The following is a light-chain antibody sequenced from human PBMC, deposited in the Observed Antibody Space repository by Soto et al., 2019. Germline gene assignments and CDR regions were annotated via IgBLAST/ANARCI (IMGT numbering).Light chain of an antibody. Sequence: EIVLTQSPATLSVSPGERVTLSCRASESLSTYLAWYQQKPGQAPRLLIYGASNKATGIPARFSGSGSATDFTLTISSLPSEDFAVYYWQRYNDRPFTFGQGTKLEI. CDR1: ESLSTY. CDR3: QRYNDRPFT. J-gene: IGKJ2*01. CDR2: GAS. V-gene: IGKV3-15*01.